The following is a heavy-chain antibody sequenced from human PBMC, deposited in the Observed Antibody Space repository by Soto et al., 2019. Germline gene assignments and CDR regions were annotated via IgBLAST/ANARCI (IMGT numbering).Heavy chain of an antibody. Sequence: SETLSLTCTVSGGSISSYYWSWIRQPPGKGLEWIGYIYYSGSTNYNPSLKSRVTISVDTSKNQFSLKLSSVTAADMAVYYCATGAADYAIDYWGQGTMVTVSS. CDR1: GGSISSYY. V-gene: IGHV4-59*01. D-gene: IGHD4-17*01. CDR2: IYYSGST. CDR3: ATGAADYAIDY. J-gene: IGHJ4*02.